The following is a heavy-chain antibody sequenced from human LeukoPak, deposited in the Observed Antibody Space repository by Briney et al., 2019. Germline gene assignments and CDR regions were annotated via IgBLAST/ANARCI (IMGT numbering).Heavy chain of an antibody. V-gene: IGHV3-7*01. CDR1: GFALSSHW. CDR3: ARESEWELSSHYYYGMDV. J-gene: IGHJ6*02. CDR2: VNRDGSET. D-gene: IGHD1-26*01. Sequence: GGSLRLSCAASGFALSSHWMTWVRQVPGRGPEWVANVNRDGSETYYLDSVKGRFTISRDNAKNSLYLQMNSLRAEDTAVYYCARESEWELSSHYYYGMDVWGQGTRSPSP.